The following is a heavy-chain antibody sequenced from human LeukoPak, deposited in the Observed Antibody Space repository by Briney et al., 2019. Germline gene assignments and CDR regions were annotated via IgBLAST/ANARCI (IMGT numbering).Heavy chain of an antibody. D-gene: IGHD6-13*01. J-gene: IGHJ4*02. V-gene: IGHV3-53*01. CDR1: GFTFSSYA. CDR3: ASVAVRPGYSSSWYLDH. Sequence: PGGSLRLSCAASGFTFSSYAMSWVRQAPGKGLEWVSVIYSGGSTYYADSVKGRFTISRDNSKNTLYLQMNSLRAEDTAVYYCASVAVRPGYSSSWYLDHWGQGTLVTVSS. CDR2: IYSGGST.